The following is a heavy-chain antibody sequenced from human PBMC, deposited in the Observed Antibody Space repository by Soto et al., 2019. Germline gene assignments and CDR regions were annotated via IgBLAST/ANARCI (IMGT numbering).Heavy chain of an antibody. CDR3: ARGRGVWGSYREGWFDP. Sequence: QVQLQQWGAGLLKPSETLSLTCAVYGGSFSGYYWSWIRQPPGKGLECIGEINHSGSTNYNPSLKSRVTISVDTSKNQFSLKLSSVTAADTAVYYCARGRGVWGSYREGWFDPWGQGTLVTVSS. D-gene: IGHD3-16*02. CDR1: GGSFSGYY. V-gene: IGHV4-34*01. CDR2: INHSGST. J-gene: IGHJ5*02.